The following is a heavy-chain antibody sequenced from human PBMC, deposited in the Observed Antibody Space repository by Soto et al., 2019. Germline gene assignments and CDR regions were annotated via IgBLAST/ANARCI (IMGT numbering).Heavy chain of an antibody. CDR2: IDNSGST. CDR3: ARGGQDFWSGTFDS. Sequence: QTLSLTCTVSGGSISNYFCNWIRQPAGKGLEWIGRIDNSGSTNYNPSLKSRITMSADTSRNQLSLKLNSVTAADTDVYYCARGGQDFWSGTFDSWGKGALVTV. J-gene: IGHJ4*02. V-gene: IGHV4-4*07. D-gene: IGHD3-3*01. CDR1: GGSISNYF.